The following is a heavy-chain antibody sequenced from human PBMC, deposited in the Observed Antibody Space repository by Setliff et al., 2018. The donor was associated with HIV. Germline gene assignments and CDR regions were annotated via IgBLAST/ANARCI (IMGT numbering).Heavy chain of an antibody. J-gene: IGHJ4*02. D-gene: IGHD3-22*01. V-gene: IGHV3-7*01. CDR2: IKQDGSEK. CDR3: ARVTSDSSGYYWGYYFDY. Sequence: PGGSLRLSCAASGFTFSNYWMTWVRQAPGKGLEWVANIKQDGSEKYYVDSVKGRFTISRDNSENTLYLQMNGLRSEDTAVYYCARVTSDSSGYYWGYYFDYWGQGTRVTAPQ. CDR1: GFTFSNYW.